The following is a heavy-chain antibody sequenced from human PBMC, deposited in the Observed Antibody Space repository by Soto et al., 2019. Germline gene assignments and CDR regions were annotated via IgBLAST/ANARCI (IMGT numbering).Heavy chain of an antibody. D-gene: IGHD3-3*01. Sequence: GGSLRLSCAASGFTVSSNYMSWVRQAPGKGLEWVSVIYSGGSTYYADSVKGRFTISRDNSKNTLYLQMNSLRAEDTAVYYCARVSLGNYDFWSGYYGWFDPWGQGTLVTVSS. J-gene: IGHJ5*02. CDR2: IYSGGST. CDR3: ARVSLGNYDFWSGYYGWFDP. CDR1: GFTVSSNY. V-gene: IGHV3-53*01.